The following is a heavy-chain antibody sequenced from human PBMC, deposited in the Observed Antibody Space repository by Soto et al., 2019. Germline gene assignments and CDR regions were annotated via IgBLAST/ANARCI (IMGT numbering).Heavy chain of an antibody. CDR2: IYYSGNT. D-gene: IGHD5-12*01. J-gene: IGHJ3*02. CDR1: GGSISSTSHY. V-gene: IGHV4-39*01. CDR3: ARLRPTGPYLVATSGHAFDI. Sequence: QLQLQESGPGLVKPSETLSLTCTVSGGSISSTSHYWGWIRQPPGKGLEWIGSIYYSGNTYYDPPPSLKGRVTISVDTSKDQFSLKLSSVTAADTAVYYCARLRPTGPYLVATSGHAFDIWGQGTMVTVSS.